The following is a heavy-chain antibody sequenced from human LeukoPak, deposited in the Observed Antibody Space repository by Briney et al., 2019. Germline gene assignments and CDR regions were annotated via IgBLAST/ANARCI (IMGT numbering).Heavy chain of an antibody. CDR2: INHSGST. CDR1: GGSFSGYY. CDR3: ARQSCSSTSCPHRNVFDI. D-gene: IGHD2-2*01. V-gene: IGHV4-34*01. Sequence: SETLSLTCAVYGGSFSGYYWSWIRQPPGKGLEWIGEINHSGSTNYNPSLKSRVTISVDTSKNQFSLQLSSVTAADTAVYYCARQSCSSTSCPHRNVFDIWGQGTMVTVSP. J-gene: IGHJ3*02.